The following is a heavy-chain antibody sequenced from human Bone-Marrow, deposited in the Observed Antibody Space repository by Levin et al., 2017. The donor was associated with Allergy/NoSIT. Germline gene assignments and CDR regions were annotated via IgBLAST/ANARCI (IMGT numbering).Heavy chain of an antibody. Sequence: KISCKTSGGTFSSYVIHWVRQAPGQGLEWMGGITPIFGTPNYAQKFQGRVSITADESTSTAYMEMSSLRSEDTAVYYCARSTTPSSRVGLVYWGQGTLLTVSS. D-gene: IGHD1-26*01. CDR2: ITPIFGTP. CDR1: GGTFSSYV. CDR3: ARSTTPSSRVGLVY. J-gene: IGHJ4*02. V-gene: IGHV1-69*01.